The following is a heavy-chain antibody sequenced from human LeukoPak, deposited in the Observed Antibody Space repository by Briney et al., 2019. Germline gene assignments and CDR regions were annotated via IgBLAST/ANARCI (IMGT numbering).Heavy chain of an antibody. J-gene: IGHJ4*02. CDR3: ARGFTGYDILTGYFLDY. D-gene: IGHD3-9*01. CDR2: INHSGST. V-gene: IGHV4-34*01. Sequence: SETLSLTCGVFGGPFSGYYWSWIRQPPGKGLEWIGEINHSGSTNYNPSLKSRVTISVDTSKNQFSLKLSSVTAADTAVYYCARGFTGYDILTGYFLDYWGQGTLVTVSS. CDR1: GGPFSGYY.